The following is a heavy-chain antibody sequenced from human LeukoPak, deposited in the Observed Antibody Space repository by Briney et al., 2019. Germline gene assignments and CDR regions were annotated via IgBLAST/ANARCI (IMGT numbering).Heavy chain of an antibody. V-gene: IGHV2-5*02. Sequence: ESGPTLVKPTHTLTLTCTFSGFSISTSGVGVGWIRQPPGKALEWLALIYWDDDKRYSPSLKSRLTITKDTSKNQVVLTMTNLDPVDTATYYCAHGRSGGLGLRYLYFDYWGQGTLVTVSS. D-gene: IGHD3-9*01. J-gene: IGHJ4*02. CDR1: GFSISTSGVG. CDR2: IYWDDDK. CDR3: AHGRSGGLGLRYLYFDY.